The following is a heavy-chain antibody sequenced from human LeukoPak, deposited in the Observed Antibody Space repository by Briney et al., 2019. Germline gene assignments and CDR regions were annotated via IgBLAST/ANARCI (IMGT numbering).Heavy chain of an antibody. Sequence: GGSLRLSCAASGFTVSSNYMSWVRQAPGKGLEWVSVIYSGGSTYYADSVKGRFTISRDNSKNTLYLQMNSLRAEDTAVYYCGRDLTGTTATFDYWGQGTLVTVSS. CDR2: IYSGGST. CDR3: GRDLTGTTATFDY. D-gene: IGHD1-7*01. V-gene: IGHV3-66*01. CDR1: GFTVSSNY. J-gene: IGHJ4*02.